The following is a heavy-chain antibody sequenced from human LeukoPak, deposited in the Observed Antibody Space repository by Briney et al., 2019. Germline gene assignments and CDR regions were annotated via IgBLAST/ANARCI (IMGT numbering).Heavy chain of an antibody. CDR2: IYARGRT. CDR3: ARGGYYDNSGSYFALNFRT. CDR1: GGSISSGNYY. J-gene: IGHJ4*02. V-gene: IGHV4-61*02. D-gene: IGHD3-22*01. Sequence: SETLSLTCRVSGGSISSGNYYWNWIRQPAGRGLEWIGRIYARGRTNYNPSLKSRVTISVDTSKNQFSLKLSSVTAADTAVYYCARGGYYDNSGSYFALNFRTWGQGTLVTVSS.